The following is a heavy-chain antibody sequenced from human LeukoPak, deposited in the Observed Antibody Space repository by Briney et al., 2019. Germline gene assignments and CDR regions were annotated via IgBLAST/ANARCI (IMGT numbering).Heavy chain of an antibody. CDR3: ARGTYSSSWYSDGMDV. J-gene: IGHJ6*02. CDR1: GGSISSYY. Sequence: PSETLSLTCTVSGGSISSYYWCWIRQPAGKGLEWIGRIHTSGSTNYNPSLKSRVTMSVDTSKNQFSLKLSSVTAADTAVYYCARGTYSSSWYSDGMDVWGQGTTVTVSS. V-gene: IGHV4-4*07. D-gene: IGHD6-13*01. CDR2: IHTSGST.